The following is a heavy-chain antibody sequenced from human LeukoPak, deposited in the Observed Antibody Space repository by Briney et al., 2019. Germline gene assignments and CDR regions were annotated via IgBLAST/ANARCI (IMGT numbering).Heavy chain of an antibody. Sequence: SETLSLTCTVSGGSISSTSYYWGWIRQAPGKGLEWLASIYYSGATYYNPSLKSRLTVSGDTSNNRFSLELTSMTAADTAVYYCARQGLQQLLPGSNFWGQGTLVTVSS. J-gene: IGHJ4*02. D-gene: IGHD6-13*01. V-gene: IGHV4-39*01. CDR3: ARQGLQQLLPGSNF. CDR2: IYYSGAT. CDR1: GGSISSTSYY.